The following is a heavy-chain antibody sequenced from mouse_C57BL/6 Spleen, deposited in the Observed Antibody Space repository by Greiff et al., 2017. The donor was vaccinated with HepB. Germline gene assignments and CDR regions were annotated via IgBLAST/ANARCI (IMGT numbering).Heavy chain of an antibody. CDR1: GYTFTSYW. D-gene: IGHD1-1*01. CDR2: IDPSDSYT. V-gene: IGHV1-69*01. J-gene: IGHJ2*01. CDR3: ARSSYYYFDY. Sequence: QVQLQQSGAELVMPGASVKLSCKASGYTFTSYWMHWVKQRPGQGLEWIGEIDPSDSYTNYNQKFKGKSTLTVDKSSSTAYMQLSSLTSEDSAVYYCARSSYYYFDYWGQGTTLTVSS.